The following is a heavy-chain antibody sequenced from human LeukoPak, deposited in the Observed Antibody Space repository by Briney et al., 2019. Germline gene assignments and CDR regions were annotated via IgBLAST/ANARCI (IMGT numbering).Heavy chain of an antibody. V-gene: IGHV3-48*03. CDR3: ARDPVPLGY. CDR1: GFTFSSYK. CDR2: ISSSGGTI. D-gene: IGHD7-27*01. Sequence: AGGALRLSCAASGFTFSSYKMNGGRHAPGGGGEWGSYISSSGGTIYYADSVKGPFTISRDNAKNSLYLQMNSLRAEDTAVYYCARDPVPLGYWGQGTLVTVSS. J-gene: IGHJ4*02.